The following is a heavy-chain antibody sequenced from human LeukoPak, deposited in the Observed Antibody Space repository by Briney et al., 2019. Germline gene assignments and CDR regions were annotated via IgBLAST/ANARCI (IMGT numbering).Heavy chain of an antibody. CDR1: GGTFSNYA. D-gene: IGHD3-16*01. CDR3: ATGPTWGSRFAFDI. V-gene: IGHV1-69*05. Sequence: SVKVSCKASGGTFSNYAISWVRQAPGQGLEWMGGIIPIFDTADYAQKFQGRATMTTDTSTSTAYMELRSLRSDDTAVYYCATGPTWGSRFAFDIWGQGTMVTVSS. CDR2: IIPIFDTA. J-gene: IGHJ3*02.